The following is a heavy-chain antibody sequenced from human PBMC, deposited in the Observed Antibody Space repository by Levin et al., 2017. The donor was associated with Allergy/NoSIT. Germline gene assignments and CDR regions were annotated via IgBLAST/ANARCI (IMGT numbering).Heavy chain of an antibody. Sequence: GGSLRLSCAASGFTFSSYSMNWVRQAPGKGLEWVSSISSSSSYIYYADSVKGRFTISRDNAKNSLYLQMNSLRAEDTAVYYCARGTQGARTVTTKYRYDYYMDVWGKGTTVTVSS. CDR2: ISSSSSYI. CDR1: GFTFSSYS. CDR3: ARGTQGARTVTTKYRYDYYMDV. D-gene: IGHD4-11*01. J-gene: IGHJ6*03. V-gene: IGHV3-21*01.